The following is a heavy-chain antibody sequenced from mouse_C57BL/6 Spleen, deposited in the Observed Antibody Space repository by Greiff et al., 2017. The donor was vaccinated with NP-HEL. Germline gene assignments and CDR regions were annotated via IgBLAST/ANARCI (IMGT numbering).Heavy chain of an antibody. CDR3: ARGVTTVVAGFDY. Sequence: VQLQQSGAELVKPGASVKISCKASGYAFSSYWMNWVKQRPGKGLEWIGQIYPGDGDTNYNGKFKGKATLTADKSSSTAYMQLSSRTSEDSAVYCCARGVTTVVAGFDYWGQGTTLTVSS. CDR1: GYAFSSYW. D-gene: IGHD1-1*01. J-gene: IGHJ2*01. V-gene: IGHV1-80*01. CDR2: IYPGDGDT.